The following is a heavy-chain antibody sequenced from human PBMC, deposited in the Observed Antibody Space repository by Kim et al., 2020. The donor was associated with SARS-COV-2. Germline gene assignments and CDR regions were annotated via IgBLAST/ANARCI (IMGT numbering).Heavy chain of an antibody. CDR2: IIPIFGTA. D-gene: IGHD3-10*01. Sequence: SVKVSCKASGGTFSSYAISWVRQAPGQGLEWMGGIIPIFGTANYAQKFQGRVTITADESTSTAYMELSSLRSEDTAVYYCAREEKHYYGSGSSPFDPWGQGTLVTVSS. CDR1: GGTFSSYA. V-gene: IGHV1-69*13. J-gene: IGHJ5*02. CDR3: AREEKHYYGSGSSPFDP.